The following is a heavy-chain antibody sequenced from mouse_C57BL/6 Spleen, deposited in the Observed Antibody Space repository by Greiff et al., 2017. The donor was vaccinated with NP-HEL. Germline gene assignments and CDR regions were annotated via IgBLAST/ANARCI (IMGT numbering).Heavy chain of an antibody. V-gene: IGHV1-80*01. J-gene: IGHJ3*01. CDR3: ARGGAAQAPAWFAY. CDR1: GYAFSSYW. Sequence: VQGVESGAELVKPGASVKISCKASGYAFSSYWMNWVKQRPGKGLEWIGQIYPGDGDTNYNGKFKGKATLTADKSSSTAYMQLSSLTSEDSAVYFCARGGAAQAPAWFAYWGQGTLVTVSA. D-gene: IGHD3-2*02. CDR2: IYPGDGDT.